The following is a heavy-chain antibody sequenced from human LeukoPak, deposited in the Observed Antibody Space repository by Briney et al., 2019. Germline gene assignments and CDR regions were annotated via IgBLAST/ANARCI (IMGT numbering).Heavy chain of an antibody. Sequence: GGSLRLSCAASGFTFSSYAMHWVRQAPGKGLEWVAVISYDGSNKYYADSVKGRFTISRDNSKNTLYLQMNSLRAEDTAVYYCAGESPTYDSSGIDYWGQGTLVTVSS. CDR1: GFTFSSYA. CDR2: ISYDGSNK. V-gene: IGHV3-30*04. J-gene: IGHJ4*02. CDR3: AGESPTYDSSGIDY. D-gene: IGHD3-22*01.